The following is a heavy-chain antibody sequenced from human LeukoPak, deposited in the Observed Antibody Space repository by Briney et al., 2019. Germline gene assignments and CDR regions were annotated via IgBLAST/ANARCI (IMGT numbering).Heavy chain of an antibody. J-gene: IGHJ6*03. V-gene: IGHV1-24*01. CDR2: FDPEDGET. Sequence: ASVKVSCKVSGYTLTELSMHWVRQAPGKGLEWRGGFDPEDGETIYAQKFQGRVTMTEDTSTDTAYMELSSLRSEDTAVYYCATMVTDYYYYYYMDVWGKGTTVTVSS. D-gene: IGHD5-18*01. CDR3: ATMVTDYYYYYYMDV. CDR1: GYTLTELS.